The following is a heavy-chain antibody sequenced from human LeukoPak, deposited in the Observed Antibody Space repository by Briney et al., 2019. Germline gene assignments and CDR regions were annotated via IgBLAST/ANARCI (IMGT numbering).Heavy chain of an antibody. CDR2: ISTSGSSI. CDR3: ALYNWNSKGDLDY. V-gene: IGHV3-48*03. D-gene: IGHD1-7*01. J-gene: IGHJ4*02. Sequence: GWSLRLSCAASGSTFSSYEMNWVRQAPGKGLEWVSYISTSGSSIYYADAVKGRFTISRDNAKNTLYLQMNSLRAEDTAVYYCALYNWNSKGDLDYWGQGTLVTVSS. CDR1: GSTFSSYE.